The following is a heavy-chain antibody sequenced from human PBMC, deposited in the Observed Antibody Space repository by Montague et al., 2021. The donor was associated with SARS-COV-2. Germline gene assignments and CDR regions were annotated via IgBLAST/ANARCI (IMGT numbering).Heavy chain of an antibody. Sequence: SETLSLTCVVSDVSLSTSTWCCWVRQSPGKGLEWVGEIYPSGFTQYTPSVKSRVSISLDDSRSQFSLRLTSVTAADTAVYFCARGGLGNRGFDYWGQGTLVTVSS. CDR3: ARGGLGNRGFDY. CDR1: DVSLSTSTW. J-gene: IGHJ4*02. CDR2: IYPSGFT. D-gene: IGHD3/OR15-3a*01. V-gene: IGHV4-4*02.